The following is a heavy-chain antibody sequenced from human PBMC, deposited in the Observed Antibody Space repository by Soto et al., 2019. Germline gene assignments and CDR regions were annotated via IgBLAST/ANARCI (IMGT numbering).Heavy chain of an antibody. Sequence: GGSLRLSCAASGFTFSSYWMSWVRQAPGKGLEWVANIKQDGSEKYYVDSVKGRFTISRDNAKNSLYLQMNSLRAEDTAVYYCARDYDYVWGSYRSSDYWGQGTLVTVSS. CDR1: GFTFSSYW. CDR2: IKQDGSEK. J-gene: IGHJ4*02. CDR3: ARDYDYVWGSYRSSDY. D-gene: IGHD3-16*02. V-gene: IGHV3-7*05.